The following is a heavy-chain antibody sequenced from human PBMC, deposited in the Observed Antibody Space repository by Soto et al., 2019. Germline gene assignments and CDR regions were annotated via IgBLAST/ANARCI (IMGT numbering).Heavy chain of an antibody. J-gene: IGHJ6*02. CDR3: ARVKNSLGYCSSTSCYGDYYGMDV. CDR2: IIPIFGTA. D-gene: IGHD2-2*01. CDR1: GGTFSSYA. Sequence: SSVKVSCKASGGTFSSYAISWVRQAPGQGLEWMGVIIPIFGTANYAQKFQGRVTITADESTSTAYMELSSLRSEDTAVYYCARVKNSLGYCSSTSCYGDYYGMDVWGQGTTVTVS. V-gene: IGHV1-69*13.